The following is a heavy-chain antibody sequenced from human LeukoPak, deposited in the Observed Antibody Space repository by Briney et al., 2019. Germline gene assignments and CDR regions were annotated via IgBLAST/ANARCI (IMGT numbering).Heavy chain of an antibody. D-gene: IGHD3-10*01. CDR2: IYYSGSTNY. Sequence: SETLSLTCIVSGGSISNYYWSWIRQPPGKGLEWIGYIYYSGSTNYNYNPSLKSRVTISVDMSKNQLSLKLSSVTAADTAVYYCARSYGSGTMKFDYWGQGTLVTVSS. J-gene: IGHJ4*02. V-gene: IGHV4-59*08. CDR1: GGSISNYY. CDR3: ARSYGSGTMKFDY.